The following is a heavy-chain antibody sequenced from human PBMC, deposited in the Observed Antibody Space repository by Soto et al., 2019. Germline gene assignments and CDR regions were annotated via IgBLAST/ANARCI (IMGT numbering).Heavy chain of an antibody. CDR2: INPNSGGT. V-gene: IGHV1-2*02. CDR1: VYTFTGYY. Sequence: RXSVKVSCKASVYTFTGYYMHWVRQAPGQGLEWMGWINPNSGGTNYAQKFQGRVTMTRDTSISTAYMELSRLRSDDTAVYYCASSVSDAYYYHGMDVSGHGTTVTVSS. J-gene: IGHJ6*02. CDR3: ASSVSDAYYYHGMDV.